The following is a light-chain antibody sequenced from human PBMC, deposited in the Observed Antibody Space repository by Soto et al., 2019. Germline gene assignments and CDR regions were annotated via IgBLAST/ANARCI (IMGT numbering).Light chain of an antibody. J-gene: IGLJ1*01. V-gene: IGLV2-14*01. Sequence: QSVLTQPASVSGSPGQSITISCTGTSSDVGGYNYVSWYQQHPGKAPKLMIYDVSNRPSGLSNRFSGSKSGNTASLTISGLQAEDEADYYCSSYTSSSTAHVFGTGTKLTVL. CDR3: SSYTSSSTAHV. CDR2: DVS. CDR1: SSDVGGYNY.